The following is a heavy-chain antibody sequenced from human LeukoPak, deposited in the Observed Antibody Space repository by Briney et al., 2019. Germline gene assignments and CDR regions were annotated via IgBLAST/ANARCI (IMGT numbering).Heavy chain of an antibody. CDR1: GFDFSKYG. V-gene: IGHV3-33*03. D-gene: IGHD2/OR15-2a*01. CDR2: LWYDGSGE. CDR3: ARRGGLWLTPDFDS. J-gene: IGHJ4*02. Sequence: GGSLTLSCETSGFDFSKYGMHWLRQAPGKGPEWVAVLWYDGSGEMYADSVKGRFAVSRENSNNTLYLQMNRLTAEDTAIYYCARRGGLWLTPDFDSWGQGSLVTVS.